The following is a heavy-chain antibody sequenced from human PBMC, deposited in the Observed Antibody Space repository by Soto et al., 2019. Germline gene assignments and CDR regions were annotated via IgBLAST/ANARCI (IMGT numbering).Heavy chain of an antibody. CDR2: IYYSGST. V-gene: IGHV4-31*03. CDR1: DGSITSGGYY. CDR3: AAEVGFGPLFDY. Sequence: SETLSLTCTVSDGSITSGGYYWSWIRQHPGKGLEWIGYIYYSGSTYYNPSLKSRVTISVDTSKNQFSLKLSSVTAADTAVYYCAAEVGFGPLFDYWGQGTLVTVSS. J-gene: IGHJ4*02. D-gene: IGHD3-3*01.